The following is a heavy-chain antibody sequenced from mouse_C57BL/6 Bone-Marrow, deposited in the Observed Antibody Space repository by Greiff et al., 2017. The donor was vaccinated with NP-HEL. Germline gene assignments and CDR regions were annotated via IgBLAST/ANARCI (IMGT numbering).Heavy chain of an antibody. CDR3: AREGFYYGKDYFDY. CDR2: IFPGSGST. J-gene: IGHJ2*01. V-gene: IGHV1-75*01. Sequence: VQLVESGPELVKPGASVTISCKASGYTFTDYYINWVKQRPGQGLEGIGWIFPGSGSTYYNEKFKGKATLTVDKSSSTAYMLLSSLTSEDSAVYFCAREGFYYGKDYFDYWGQGTTLTVSS. CDR1: GYTFTDYY. D-gene: IGHD2-1*01.